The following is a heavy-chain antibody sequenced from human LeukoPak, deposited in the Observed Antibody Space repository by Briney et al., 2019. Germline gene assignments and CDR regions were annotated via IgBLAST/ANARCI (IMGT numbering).Heavy chain of an antibody. Sequence: GSVKVSCKASGYTFTSYDINWVRQATGQGLEWVGWMNPNSGSTGYAQKFQGRVTMTRNIFMSTAYMELSSLRSEDTAVYYCARDYGGNSGWFDPWGQGTLVTVSS. CDR3: ARDYGGNSGWFDP. CDR2: MNPNSGST. V-gene: IGHV1-8*01. CDR1: GYTFTSYD. J-gene: IGHJ5*02. D-gene: IGHD4-23*01.